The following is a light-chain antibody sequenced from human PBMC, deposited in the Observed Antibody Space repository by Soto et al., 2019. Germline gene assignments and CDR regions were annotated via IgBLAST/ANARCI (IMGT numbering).Light chain of an antibody. CDR3: QTCRNGIRV. J-gene: IGLJ2*01. V-gene: IGLV4-69*01. CDR1: SGHSSYA. CDR2: LNSDGSH. Sequence: QSVLTQSPSASASLGASVKLTCTLSSGHSSYAIAWHQQQPEKGPRYLMKLNSDGSHNKGDGIPDRFSGSRSGAERYLTISGIHAVDEADYYCQTCRNGIRVFGGGTKLTVL.